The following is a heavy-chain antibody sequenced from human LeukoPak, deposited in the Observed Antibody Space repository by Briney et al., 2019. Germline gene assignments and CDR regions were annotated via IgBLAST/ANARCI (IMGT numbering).Heavy chain of an antibody. CDR2: ISSSGSII. J-gene: IGHJ6*04. D-gene: IGHD3-10*02. CDR3: AELGITMIGGV. Sequence: GGSLRLSCAASGFTSSSYEMNWVRQAPGKGLEGVSYISSSGSIIYYADSVKGRFTIPRDNAKNSLYLQMNSLRAEDTAVYYCAELGITMIGGVWGKGTTVTISS. V-gene: IGHV3-48*03. CDR1: GFTSSSYE.